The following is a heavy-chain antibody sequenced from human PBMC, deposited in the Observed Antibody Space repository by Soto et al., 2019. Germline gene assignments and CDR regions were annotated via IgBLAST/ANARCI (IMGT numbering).Heavy chain of an antibody. Sequence: GGSLRLSCAASGFTFSSYWMSWVRQAPGKGPEWVANIKQDGSEKYYVDSVKGRFTISRDNAKNSLYLQMNSLRAEDTAVYYCARGLAWVVTTTPYAFDIWGQGTMVTVSS. CDR1: GFTFSSYW. CDR2: IKQDGSEK. J-gene: IGHJ3*02. D-gene: IGHD2-21*02. V-gene: IGHV3-7*01. CDR3: ARGLAWVVTTTPYAFDI.